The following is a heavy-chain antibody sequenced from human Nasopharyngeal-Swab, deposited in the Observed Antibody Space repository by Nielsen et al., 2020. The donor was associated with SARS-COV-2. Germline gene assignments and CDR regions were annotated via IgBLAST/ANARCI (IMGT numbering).Heavy chain of an antibody. J-gene: IGHJ2*01. CDR1: GFTFSNFA. CDR2: ISGDSDST. CDR3: AKGLSLTWYFDL. Sequence: GESLKISCAASGFTFSNFAMTWVRQAPGKGLEWVSVISGDSDSTYYAYSVNVRFTISSDNSKNALYLQMNSLRAEDTAVYYCAKGLSLTWYFDLWGRCTLVT. V-gene: IGHV3-23*01.